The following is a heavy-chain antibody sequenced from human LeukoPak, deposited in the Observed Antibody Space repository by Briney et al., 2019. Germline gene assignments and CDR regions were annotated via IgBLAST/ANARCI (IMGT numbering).Heavy chain of an antibody. Sequence: PGGSLRLSCAASGFTFSSYSMNWVRQAPGKGLEWVAVISYDGSNKYYADSVKGRLTVSRDNSKNTLYLQMNSPRTEDTAVYLCAKDQSSGWYDYFYMDVWGKGTTVTVSS. V-gene: IGHV3-30*18. CDR1: GFTFSSYS. J-gene: IGHJ6*03. CDR3: AKDQSSGWYDYFYMDV. CDR2: ISYDGSNK. D-gene: IGHD6-19*01.